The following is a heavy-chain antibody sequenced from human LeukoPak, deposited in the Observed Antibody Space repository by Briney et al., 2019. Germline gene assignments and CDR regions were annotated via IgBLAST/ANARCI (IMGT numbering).Heavy chain of an antibody. CDR3: ARGPNLVGIDY. V-gene: IGHV3-64*01. CDR1: GFTFSNYA. J-gene: IGHJ4*02. Sequence: GGSLRLSCAVSGFTFSNYAMYWVRQAPGKGLEYVSAVSSNGGSTYYANSAKGRFTISRDNPKNTLYLQMGSLRAEDMAVYYCARGPNLVGIDYWGQGTLVTVSS. CDR2: VSSNGGST. D-gene: IGHD2-15*01.